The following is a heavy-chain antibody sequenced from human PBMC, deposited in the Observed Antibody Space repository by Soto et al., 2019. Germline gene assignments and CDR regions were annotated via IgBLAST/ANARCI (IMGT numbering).Heavy chain of an antibody. V-gene: IGHV3-23*01. Sequence: GGSLRLSCAASGFTFSSYAMSWVRQAPGKGLEWVSAISGSGGSTYYADSVKGRFTISRDNSKNTLYLQMNSLRAEDTAVYYCAKAGAPYCTNGVCYYWYFDLWGRGTLVTVSS. CDR3: AKAGAPYCTNGVCYYWYFDL. CDR1: GFTFSSYA. D-gene: IGHD2-8*01. J-gene: IGHJ2*01. CDR2: ISGSGGST.